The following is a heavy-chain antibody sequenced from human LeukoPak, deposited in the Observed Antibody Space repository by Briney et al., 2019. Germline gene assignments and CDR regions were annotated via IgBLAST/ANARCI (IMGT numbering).Heavy chain of an antibody. J-gene: IGHJ6*02. CDR3: ARDGGYCSSTSCYYYYYGMDV. CDR1: GYTFTGYH. CDR2: INPNSGGT. D-gene: IGHD2-2*01. Sequence: ASVKVSCKASGYTFTGYHMHWVRQAPGQGLEWMGWINPNSGGTNYAQKFQGRVTMTRDTSISTAYMELSRLRSDDTAVYYCARDGGYCSSTSCYYYYYGMDVWGQGTTVTVSS. V-gene: IGHV1-2*02.